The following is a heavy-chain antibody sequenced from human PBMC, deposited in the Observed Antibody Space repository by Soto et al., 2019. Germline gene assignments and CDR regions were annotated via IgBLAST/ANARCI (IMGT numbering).Heavy chain of an antibody. D-gene: IGHD3-22*01. CDR2: INHSGST. J-gene: IGHJ4*02. CDR1: GGSFSGYY. CDR3: ARGGPQYYYDSSGYGY. V-gene: IGHV4-34*01. Sequence: SETLSLTCAVYGGSFSGYYWSWIRQPPGKGLEWIGEINHSGSTNYNPSLKSRVTISVDTSKNQFSLKLSSVTAADTAVYYCARGGPQYYYDSSGYGYWGQGTLVTVSS.